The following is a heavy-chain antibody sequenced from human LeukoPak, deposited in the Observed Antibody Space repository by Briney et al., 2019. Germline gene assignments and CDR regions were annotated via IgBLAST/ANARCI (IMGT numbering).Heavy chain of an antibody. Sequence: GGSLRLSCAASGFTFSSYGMSWVRQPPGKGLEWVSAISYSGDSTFYADSVKGRFTISRDNSKNMFFLQMNSLTAEDTAIYFCARDVDSYASTSYSDYWGQGTLVTVSS. CDR2: ISYSGDST. J-gene: IGHJ4*02. V-gene: IGHV3-23*01. CDR3: ARDVDSYASTSYSDY. CDR1: GFTFSSYG. D-gene: IGHD3-10*01.